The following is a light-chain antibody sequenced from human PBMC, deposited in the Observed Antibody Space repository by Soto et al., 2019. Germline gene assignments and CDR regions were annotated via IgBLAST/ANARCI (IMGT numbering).Light chain of an antibody. CDR1: QSIMNY. V-gene: IGKV1-39*01. CDR3: QQRHRTAYT. J-gene: IGKJ3*01. CDR2: AAS. Sequence: DIQMTQSPSSLSASVGDRVTITCRASQSIMNYLNWYHQRPGEAPKLLIYAASSLQNGVPLRFSGSGSGTEFTLTINSLRPEDIGTSYCQQRHRTAYTFAPAPKVDIK.